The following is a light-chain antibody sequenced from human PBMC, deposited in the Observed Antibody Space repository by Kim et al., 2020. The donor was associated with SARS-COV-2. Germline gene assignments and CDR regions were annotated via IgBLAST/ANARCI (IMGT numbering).Light chain of an antibody. CDR3: QKYYSTPHS. CDR2: WAS. CDR1: QTVLDNTKNKNY. J-gene: IGKJ2*03. V-gene: IGKV4-1*01. Sequence: RATLKCKSSQTVLDNTKNKNYLAWYQKKPGQAPKLLIYWASIRESGVSDRFSGSGSETDFTLTISSLQDEDVAVYYCQKYYSTPHSFGQGTKLEI.